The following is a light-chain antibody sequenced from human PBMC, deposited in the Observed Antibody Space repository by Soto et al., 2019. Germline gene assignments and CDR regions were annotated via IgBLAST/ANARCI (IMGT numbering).Light chain of an antibody. CDR3: QNYNSAPFT. Sequence: DIQMTQSPSSLSASVGDRVTITCRASQAINSYLAWYQQKPGKVPKLLMYAASTLQSGVPSRFSGSGSGTDFTLTISRLQPEDVATYYCQNYNSAPFTFGPGTKVDIK. CDR2: AAS. CDR1: QAINSY. V-gene: IGKV1-27*01. J-gene: IGKJ3*01.